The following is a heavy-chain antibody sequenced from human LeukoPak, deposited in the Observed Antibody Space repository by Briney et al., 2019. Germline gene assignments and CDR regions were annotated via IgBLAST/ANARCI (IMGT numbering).Heavy chain of an antibody. CDR2: ISYDGSNK. CDR1: GFTFNNYA. D-gene: IGHD2-2*01. CDR3: ARDRCVSCPAWNWFDP. V-gene: IGHV3-30*04. Sequence: PGGSLRLSCAASGFTFNNYAMHWVRQAPGKGLEWVAVISYDGSNKYYADPVKGRFTISRDDSKSTLYLQMNTLRAEDTAVYYCARDRCVSCPAWNWFDPWGQGTLVTVSP. J-gene: IGHJ5*02.